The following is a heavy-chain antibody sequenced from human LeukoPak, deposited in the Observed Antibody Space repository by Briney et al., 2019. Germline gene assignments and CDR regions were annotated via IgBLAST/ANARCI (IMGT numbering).Heavy chain of an antibody. CDR3: AKDPKFVQWLVLGDP. Sequence: GGSLRLSCAASGFTFSSYGMHWVRQAPGKGLEWVAVISYDGSNKYYADSVKGRFTISRDNSKNTLYLQMNSLRAEDTAVYYCAKDPKFVQWLVLGDPWGQGTLVTVSS. D-gene: IGHD6-19*01. J-gene: IGHJ5*02. CDR2: ISYDGSNK. V-gene: IGHV3-30*18. CDR1: GFTFSSYG.